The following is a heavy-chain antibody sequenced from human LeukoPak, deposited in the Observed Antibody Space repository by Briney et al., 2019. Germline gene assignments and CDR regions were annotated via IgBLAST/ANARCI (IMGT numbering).Heavy chain of an antibody. CDR1: GYTFTSYD. Sequence: ASVKVSCKASGYTFTSYDINWVRQATGQGLEWMGWMNPNCGNTGYAQKFQGRVTMTRNTSISTAYMELSSLRSEDTAVCYCARGVYSSGWRRVFDYWGQGTLVTVSS. CDR3: ARGVYSSGWRRVFDY. CDR2: MNPNCGNT. V-gene: IGHV1-8*01. J-gene: IGHJ4*02. D-gene: IGHD6-19*01.